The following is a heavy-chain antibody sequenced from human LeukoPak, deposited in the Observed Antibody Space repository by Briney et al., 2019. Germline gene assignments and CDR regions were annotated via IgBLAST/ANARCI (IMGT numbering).Heavy chain of an antibody. CDR3: ARDGLATISYYYYGMDV. CDR2: IKQDGSEK. V-gene: IGHV3-7*01. D-gene: IGHD5-24*01. J-gene: IGHJ6*02. Sequence: HPGGSLRLSCAASGFTFSSYWMSWVRQAPGKGLEWVANIKQDGSEKYYVDSVKGRFSISRDNAKNSLYLQMNSLRAEDTAVYYCARDGLATISYYYYGMDVWGQGTTVTVSS. CDR1: GFTFSSYW.